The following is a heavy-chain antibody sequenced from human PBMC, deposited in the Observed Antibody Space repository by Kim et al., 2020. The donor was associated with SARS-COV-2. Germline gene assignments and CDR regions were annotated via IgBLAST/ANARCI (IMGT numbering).Heavy chain of an antibody. J-gene: IGHJ3*01. D-gene: IGHD3-10*01. CDR2: ISGTGLDT. V-gene: IGHV3-21*01. Sequence: GGSLRLSCAASGFIFRNFNMNWVRHTPGKGLECVASISGTGLDTNYADSVKGRFSTSRDNVRTTLYLYMNIVRTEDTAVYFCAREWSYGSGSYYPDAFD. CDR3: AREWSYGSGSYYPDAFD. CDR1: GFIFRNFN.